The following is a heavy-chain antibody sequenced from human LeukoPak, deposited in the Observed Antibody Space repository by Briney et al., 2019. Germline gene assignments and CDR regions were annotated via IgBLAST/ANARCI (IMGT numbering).Heavy chain of an antibody. J-gene: IGHJ3*02. D-gene: IGHD3-22*01. CDR1: GGSISSGGYY. Sequence: PSQTLSLTCTVSGGSISSGGYYWSWIRQHPGKGLEWIGYIYYSGSTYYNPSLKSRVTISVDTSKNQFSLKLSSVTAADTAVYYCARDRIDYYDSSGLGAFDIWGQGTMVTVSS. CDR3: ARDRIDYYDSSGLGAFDI. V-gene: IGHV4-31*03. CDR2: IYYSGST.